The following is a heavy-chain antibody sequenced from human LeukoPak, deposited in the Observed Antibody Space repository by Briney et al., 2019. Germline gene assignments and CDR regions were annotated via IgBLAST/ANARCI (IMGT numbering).Heavy chain of an antibody. V-gene: IGHV3-21*01. Sequence: GGSLRLSCAASGFTFSSYSINWVRQAPGKGLEWISSISSTSGSTYYVDSVKGRFTISRDNAKNSLYLQMNSLRAEDTAVYYCARVATAGYWGQGTLVIVSS. CDR2: ISSTSGST. J-gene: IGHJ4*02. CDR3: ARVATAGY. D-gene: IGHD5-12*01. CDR1: GFTFSSYS.